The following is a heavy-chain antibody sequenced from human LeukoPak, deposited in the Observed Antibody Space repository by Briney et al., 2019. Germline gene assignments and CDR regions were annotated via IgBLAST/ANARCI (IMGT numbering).Heavy chain of an antibody. CDR2: IRQDGNEK. V-gene: IGHV3-7*03. CDR3: GKNRYSGSLSPFDI. CDR1: GFTFSNYW. Sequence: PGGSLRLSCAASGFTFSNYWMSWVRQAPGKGLEWVANIRQDGNEKYYVDSVKGRFTISRDNAKISLYLQMNSLRAEDTAVYYCGKNRYSGSLSPFDIWGQGTMVTVSS. J-gene: IGHJ3*02. D-gene: IGHD1-26*01.